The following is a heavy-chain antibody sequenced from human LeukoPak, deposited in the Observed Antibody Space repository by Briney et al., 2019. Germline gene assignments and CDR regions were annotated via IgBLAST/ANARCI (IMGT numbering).Heavy chain of an antibody. V-gene: IGHV4-34*01. CDR3: ARVSGKRYYMDV. Sequence: SETLSLTCAVYGGSFSGYYWNWLRQPPGKGLEWIGEINHSRNTNYNPSLKSRVTISVDTSKNQYSLKLSSVTAADTAVYYCARVSGKRYYMDVWGKGTTITVSS. D-gene: IGHD1-26*01. CDR2: INHSRNT. CDR1: GGSFSGYY. J-gene: IGHJ6*03.